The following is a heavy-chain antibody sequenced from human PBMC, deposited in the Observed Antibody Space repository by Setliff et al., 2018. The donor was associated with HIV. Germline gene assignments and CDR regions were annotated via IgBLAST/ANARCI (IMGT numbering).Heavy chain of an antibody. CDR2: INTVNGNT. CDR1: GYIFTMYT. Sequence: ASVKVSCKASGYIFTMYTMYWVRQAPGQRLEWMGRINTVNGNTKYSQNFQGRVTITRDTSANTANMELSSLRSEDTAVYYCARMYYYSSGSYFNRGHDAFDIWGQGTMVTVSS. V-gene: IGHV1-3*04. J-gene: IGHJ3*02. D-gene: IGHD3-10*01. CDR3: ARMYYYSSGSYFNRGHDAFDI.